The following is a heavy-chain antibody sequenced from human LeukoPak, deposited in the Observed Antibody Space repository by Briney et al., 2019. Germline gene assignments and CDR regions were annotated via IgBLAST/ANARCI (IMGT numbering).Heavy chain of an antibody. D-gene: IGHD6-19*01. V-gene: IGHV4-39*07. CDR1: GGSISSSSYY. Sequence: PSETLSLTCTVSGGSISSSSYYWGWIRQPPGKGLEWIGSIYYSGSTYYNPSLKSRVTMSVDTSKNQFSLKLNSVTAADTAVYYCARGGGSGWYVDYWGQGTLVTVSS. CDR2: IYYSGST. J-gene: IGHJ4*02. CDR3: ARGGGSGWYVDY.